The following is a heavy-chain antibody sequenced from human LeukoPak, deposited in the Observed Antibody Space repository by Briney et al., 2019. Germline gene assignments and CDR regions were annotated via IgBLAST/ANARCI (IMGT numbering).Heavy chain of an antibody. CDR3: ASSGRGRASDI. CDR2: IIPIFGTA. Sequence: ASVKVSCKASGGTFSSYAISWVRQAPGQGLEWMGGIIPIFGTANYAQKFQGRVTITADKSTSTAYMELSSLRSEDTAVYHCASSGRGRASDIWGQGTMVTVSS. V-gene: IGHV1-69*06. D-gene: IGHD1-26*01. CDR1: GGTFSSYA. J-gene: IGHJ3*02.